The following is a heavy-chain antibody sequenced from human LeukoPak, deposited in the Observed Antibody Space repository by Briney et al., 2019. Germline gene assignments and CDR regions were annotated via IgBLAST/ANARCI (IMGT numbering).Heavy chain of an antibody. D-gene: IGHD3-9*01. V-gene: IGHV1-69*05. J-gene: IGHJ4*02. CDR1: GGTFSSYA. CDR3: ARGAGDYDILTGFDY. CDR2: IIPIFGTA. Sequence: SVKVSCKASGGTFSSYAISWVRQAPGQGLEWMGGIIPIFGTANYAQKFQGRVTITTDESTSTAYMELSSLRSEDTAVYYCARGAGDYDILTGFDYWGKGTLVTVSS.